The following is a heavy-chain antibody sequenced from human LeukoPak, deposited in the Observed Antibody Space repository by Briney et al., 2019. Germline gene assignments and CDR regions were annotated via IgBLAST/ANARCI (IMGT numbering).Heavy chain of an antibody. V-gene: IGHV4-59*01. J-gene: IGHJ4*02. CDR2: IYYNGNT. CDR3: ARDPSSDGGYFDG. D-gene: IGHD3-16*01. CDR1: GGSMSLYF. Sequence: SETLSLTCTVSGGSMSLYFWNWIPQSPGKGLEYIGYIYYNGNTNYNPSLQSRVTISVDTSKNQFSLKLSSVTAADTAVYYCARDPSSDGGYFDGWGKGILVTVSS.